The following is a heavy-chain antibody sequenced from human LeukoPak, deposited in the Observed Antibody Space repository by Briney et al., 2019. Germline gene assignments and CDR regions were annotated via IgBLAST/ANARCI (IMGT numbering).Heavy chain of an antibody. CDR3: ARGRYPTNFDY. V-gene: IGHV4-59*01. J-gene: IGHJ4*02. CDR1: GGSISSYY. D-gene: IGHD1-26*01. Sequence: SETLSLTCTVSGGSISSYYWSWIRQPPGKGLEWIGYIYYSGSTNYNPSLKSRVTISVDTSKNQFSLKLSSVTAADTAVYYCARGRYPTNFDYWGQGTLVTVSS. CDR2: IYYSGST.